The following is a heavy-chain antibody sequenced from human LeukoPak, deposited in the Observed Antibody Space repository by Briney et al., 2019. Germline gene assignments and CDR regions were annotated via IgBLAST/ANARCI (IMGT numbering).Heavy chain of an antibody. J-gene: IGHJ4*02. V-gene: IGHV3-49*04. Sequence: GSLRLSCTGSGFSFGDYGMSWVRPAPGKGLGWVGFIRSKTYAGTTECAASVKGRFTISRDNSKNIAYLQMNSLKTEDTAVYYCSRIRYYTSASYFDYWGQGTLVTVSS. CDR2: IRSKTYAGTT. D-gene: IGHD2-15*01. CDR1: GFSFGDYG. CDR3: SRIRYYTSASYFDY.